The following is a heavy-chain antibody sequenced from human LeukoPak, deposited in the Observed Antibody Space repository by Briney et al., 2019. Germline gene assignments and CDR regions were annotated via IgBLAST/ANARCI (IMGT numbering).Heavy chain of an antibody. Sequence: SETLSLTCTVSGGSISSYYWSWIRQPPGKGLEWIGYIYYSGSTNYNPSLKSRVTISVDTSKNQFSLKLSSVTAADTAVYYCARVRISSIAASEGWFDPWGQGTLVTVSS. D-gene: IGHD6-6*01. CDR3: ARVRISSIAASEGWFDP. V-gene: IGHV4-59*12. CDR1: GGSISSYY. J-gene: IGHJ5*02. CDR2: IYYSGST.